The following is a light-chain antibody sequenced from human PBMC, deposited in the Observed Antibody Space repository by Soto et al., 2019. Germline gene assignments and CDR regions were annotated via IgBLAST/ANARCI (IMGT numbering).Light chain of an antibody. CDR2: KAS. CDR1: QTISSW. V-gene: IGKV1-5*03. Sequence: DIQMTQSPSTLSGSVGDRVTITCRASQTISSWFAWYQQKPGKAPKLLIYKASTLKSGVPSRFSGSGSGTEFTLTISSLPPDDFATYYCQHYNGYSEALGHGTKVELK. CDR3: QHYNGYSEA. J-gene: IGKJ1*01.